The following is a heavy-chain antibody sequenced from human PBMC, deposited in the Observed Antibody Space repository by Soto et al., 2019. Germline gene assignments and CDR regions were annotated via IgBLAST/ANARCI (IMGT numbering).Heavy chain of an antibody. D-gene: IGHD3-10*01. CDR3: ASGSYFYGSGSYYPFVY. V-gene: IGHV1-3*01. J-gene: IGHJ4*02. CDR1: GYTFTSYA. Sequence: ASVKVSCKASGYTFTSYAMHWVRQAPGQRLEWMGWINAGNGNTKYSQKFQGRVTITRDTSASTAYMELSSLRSEDTAVYYCASGSYFYGSGSYYPFVYCGQGTLVTVST. CDR2: INAGNGNT.